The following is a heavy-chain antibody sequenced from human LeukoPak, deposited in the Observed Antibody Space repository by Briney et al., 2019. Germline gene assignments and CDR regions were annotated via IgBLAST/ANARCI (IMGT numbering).Heavy chain of an antibody. CDR1: GYSLTSYW. D-gene: IGHD3-9*01. V-gene: IGHV5-51*01. CDR2: IYPGDSDI. CDR3: ARRDILTGYYYFDY. J-gene: IGHJ4*02. Sequence: GESLKISCKGPGYSLTSYWIGWVRQMPGKGLEWMGIIYPGDSDIRYSPSFQGQVTISADKSISTAYLQWSSLKASDTAMYYCARRDILTGYYYFDYWGQGTLVTVSS.